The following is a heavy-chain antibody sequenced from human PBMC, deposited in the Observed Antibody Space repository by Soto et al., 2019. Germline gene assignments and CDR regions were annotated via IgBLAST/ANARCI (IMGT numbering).Heavy chain of an antibody. CDR1: GYTFTSYA. V-gene: IGHV1-3*01. CDR3: HGVLLWFGELSRESY. D-gene: IGHD3-10*01. J-gene: IGHJ4*02. CDR2: INAGNGNT. Sequence: ASVKVSCKASGYTFTSYAMHWVRQAPGQRLEWMGWINAGNGNTKYSQKFQGRVTITRDTSASTAYMELSSLRSEDTAVYYCHGVLLWFGELSRESYWGQGTLVTVSS.